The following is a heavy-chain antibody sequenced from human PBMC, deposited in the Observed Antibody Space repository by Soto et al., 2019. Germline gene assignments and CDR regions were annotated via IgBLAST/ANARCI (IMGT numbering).Heavy chain of an antibody. CDR2: ISYDGSNK. Sequence: GGSLRLSCAASGFTFSSYGMYWFLQASGKGLEWVAVISYDGSNKYYADSVKGRFTISRDNSKHTLDLQLNSLRTEDRAVYYSAKAFRVRSGGSCVQYWRQRPLLTVSS. CDR3: AKAFRVRSGGSCVQY. CDR1: GFTFSSYG. J-gene: IGHJ4*02. D-gene: IGHD2-15*01. V-gene: IGHV3-30*18.